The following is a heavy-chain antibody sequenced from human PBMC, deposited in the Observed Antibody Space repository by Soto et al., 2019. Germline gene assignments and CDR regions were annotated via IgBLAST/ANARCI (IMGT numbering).Heavy chain of an antibody. CDR1: GGTFSSYA. J-gene: IGHJ5*02. D-gene: IGHD6-13*01. CDR2: IIPIFGTA. Sequence: QVQLVQSGAEVKKPGSSVKVSCKASGGTFSSYAISWVRQAPGQGLEWVGGIIPIFGTANYAQKFQDRVTIPADESTSTAYMELSSLRSEDTPVYYCARDRRNSSPNWFDPWGQGTLVTVSS. V-gene: IGHV1-69*01. CDR3: ARDRRNSSPNWFDP.